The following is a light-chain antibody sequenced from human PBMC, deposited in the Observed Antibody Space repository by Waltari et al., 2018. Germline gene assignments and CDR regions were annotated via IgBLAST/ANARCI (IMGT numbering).Light chain of an antibody. CDR1: QSVLYSSNNKNY. CDR2: WAS. V-gene: IGKV4-1*01. Sequence: DIVMTQSPDSLAVSLGERATINCQSSQSVLYSSNNKNYLAWYQQKPGQPPKLLIYWASTRESGVPDRFSGSGSGTDFTLTISSLQAEDVAVYYCQQYYSTPGAFGPGTKVDIK. J-gene: IGKJ3*01. CDR3: QQYYSTPGA.